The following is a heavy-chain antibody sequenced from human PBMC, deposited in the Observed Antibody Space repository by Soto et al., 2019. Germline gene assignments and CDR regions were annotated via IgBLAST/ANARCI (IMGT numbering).Heavy chain of an antibody. CDR2: IIPIFGTT. V-gene: IGHV1-69*05. J-gene: IGHJ5*02. D-gene: IGHD3-22*01. CDR3: ARWLSWFDP. CDR1: GGTFSSYA. Sequence: GASVKVSCKASGGTFSSYAISWVRQAPGQGLEWMGGIIPIFGTTNYAQKFQGRDTITTDKSTSTAYMELSNQRSEDTAVYYCARWLSWFDPWGQGTLVTVSS.